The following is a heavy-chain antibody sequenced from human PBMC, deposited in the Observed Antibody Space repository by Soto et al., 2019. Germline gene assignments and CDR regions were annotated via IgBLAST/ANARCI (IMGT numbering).Heavy chain of an antibody. J-gene: IGHJ4*02. CDR1: GFTFSRHG. Sequence: QVQLVESGGGVVQPGTSLRLSCAASGFTFSRHGMHWVRQTPGKGLEWLAVILNDASGHWYADSVKGRFTISRDNFENTLYLQMNGRTLEDTAMYYCARDDDYPDNGFAYWGQGTLVTVSS. CDR2: ILNDASGH. V-gene: IGHV3-33*01. D-gene: IGHD4-17*01. CDR3: ARDDDYPDNGFAY.